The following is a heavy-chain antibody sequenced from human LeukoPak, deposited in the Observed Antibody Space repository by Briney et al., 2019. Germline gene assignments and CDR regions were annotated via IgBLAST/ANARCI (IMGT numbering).Heavy chain of an antibody. CDR2: ISSTGGTT. D-gene: IGHD3-22*01. CDR3: TTSFQHYDSSGLIDY. CDR1: GFTFSSYG. J-gene: IGHJ4*02. Sequence: PGGTPRLSCAASGFTFSSYGMSWVRQAPGKGLEWVSSISSTGGTTYYADSVKGRFTISRDNSKNTLYLQMNSLKTEDTAVYYCTTSFQHYDSSGLIDYWGQGTLVTVSS. V-gene: IGHV3-23*01.